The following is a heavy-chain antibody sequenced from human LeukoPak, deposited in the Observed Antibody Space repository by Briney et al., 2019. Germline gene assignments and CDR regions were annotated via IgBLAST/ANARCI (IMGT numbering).Heavy chain of an antibody. J-gene: IGHJ4*02. V-gene: IGHV4-34*01. D-gene: IGHD2-15*01. Sequence: SETLSLTCAVYGGSFSGYYWSWIRQPPGKGLEWIGEINHSGSTNYNPSLKSRVTISADTSKNQFSLKLSSVTAADTAVYYCARLILGYCSGGSCYSGDYWGQGTLVTVSS. CDR3: ARLILGYCSGGSCYSGDY. CDR1: GGSFSGYY. CDR2: INHSGST.